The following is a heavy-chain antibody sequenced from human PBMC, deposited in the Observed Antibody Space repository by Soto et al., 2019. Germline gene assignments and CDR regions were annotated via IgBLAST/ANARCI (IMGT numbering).Heavy chain of an antibody. CDR1: GGTFSSYA. V-gene: IGHV1-69*01. D-gene: IGHD3-16*02. J-gene: IGHJ4*02. CDR3: ARSCLGVWGSHRFDY. Sequence: QVQLVQSWAEVKKPGSSVKVSCKASGGTFSSYAISWVRQAPGQGLEWMGGIIPIFGTANYAQKFQGRVTITADESTSSAYMELSSLRSEDTAVYYCARSCLGVWGSHRFDYWGQGTLVTVSS. CDR2: IIPIFGTA.